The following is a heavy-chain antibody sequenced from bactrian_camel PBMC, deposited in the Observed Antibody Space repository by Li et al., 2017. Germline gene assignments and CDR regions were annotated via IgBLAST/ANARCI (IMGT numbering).Heavy chain of an antibody. CDR3: AKPHPTVVAGTRLITT. V-gene: IGHV3S40*01. D-gene: IGHD6*01. Sequence: QLVESGGGLVQPGGSLRLSCAASGFIFSDVDMSWVRQAPGKGLEWVSAINSGGGDTYYADSVKGRFTVSRDNAKNTLYLQLNSLKTEDTAMYYCAKPHPTVVAGTRLITTGARGPRSPSP. J-gene: IGHJ4*01. CDR1: GFIFSDVD. CDR2: INSGGGDT.